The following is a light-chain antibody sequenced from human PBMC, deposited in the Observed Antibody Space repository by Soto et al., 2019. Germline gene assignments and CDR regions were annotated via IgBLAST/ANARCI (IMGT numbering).Light chain of an antibody. CDR1: NIGSKS. CDR2: DDS. CDR3: QVWDSSSDHYV. V-gene: IGLV3-21*02. Sequence: SYELTQPPSVSVAPGQTARITCGGNNIGSKSVHWYQQKPGQAPVLVVYDDSDRPSGLPERFSGSNSWNTATLTISRVEAGDEADYYCQVWDSSSDHYVFGTGTKVTVL. J-gene: IGLJ1*01.